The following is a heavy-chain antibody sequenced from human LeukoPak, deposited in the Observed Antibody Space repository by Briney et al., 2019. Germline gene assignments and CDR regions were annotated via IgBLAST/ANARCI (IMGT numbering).Heavy chain of an antibody. J-gene: IGHJ4*02. CDR2: IYYSGST. D-gene: IGHD6-13*01. V-gene: IGHV4-61*05. CDR1: GGSISSSSYY. CDR3: AGERAAAAFLL. Sequence: SETLSLTCTVSGGSISSSSYYWGWIRQPPGKGLEWIGYIYYSGSTNYNPSLKSRVTISVDTSKNQFSLKLSSVTAADTAVYYCAGERAAAAFLLWGQGTLVTVSS.